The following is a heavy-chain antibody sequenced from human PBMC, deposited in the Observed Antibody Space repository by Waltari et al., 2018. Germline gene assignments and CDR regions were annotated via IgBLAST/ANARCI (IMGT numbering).Heavy chain of an antibody. CDR2: INHSGST. Sequence: QVQLQQWGAGLLKPSETLSLTCAVSGGSFSGYYWSWIRQPPGKGLEWIGEINHSGSTNYNPSLKSRVTISVDTSKNQFSLKLSSVTAADTAVYYCARETAGSDYWGQGTLVTVSS. V-gene: IGHV4-34*01. CDR1: GGSFSGYY. CDR3: ARETAGSDY. J-gene: IGHJ4*02.